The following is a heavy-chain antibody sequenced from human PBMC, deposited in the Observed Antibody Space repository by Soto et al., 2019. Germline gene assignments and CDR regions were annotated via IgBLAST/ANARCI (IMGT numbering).Heavy chain of an antibody. J-gene: IGHJ5*02. D-gene: IGHD4-17*01. CDR1: GYTFTSYG. Sequence: ASVKVSCKASGYTFTSYGISWVRQAPGQGLEWMGWISAYNGNTNYAQKLQGRVTMTTDTSTSTAYMELRSLRSDDTAVYYCARRNDYGDYHSNWFDPWGQGTLVTVPQ. CDR3: ARRNDYGDYHSNWFDP. V-gene: IGHV1-18*01. CDR2: ISAYNGNT.